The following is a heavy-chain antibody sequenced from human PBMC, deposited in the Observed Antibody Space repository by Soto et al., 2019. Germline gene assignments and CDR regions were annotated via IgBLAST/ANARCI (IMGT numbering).Heavy chain of an antibody. CDR2: IYQSGST. V-gene: IGHV4-38-2*02. D-gene: IGHD1-26*01. CDR1: GYSISIGNY. CDR3: ARVWGAPLYYFDC. J-gene: IGHJ4*02. Sequence: SRTPSLTCPVSGYSISIGNYSGSIRQPPGKRLEWIGSIYQSGSTYYNPSLRSRATISVDTSKNQFSLKLSSVTAADTAVYYCARVWGAPLYYFDCWGQGTLGT.